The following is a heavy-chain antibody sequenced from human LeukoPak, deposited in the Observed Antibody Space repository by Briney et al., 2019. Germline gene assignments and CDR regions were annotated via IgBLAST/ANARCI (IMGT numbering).Heavy chain of an antibody. D-gene: IGHD3-22*01. V-gene: IGHV3-23*01. CDR1: GFTFSGHA. CDR2: ISGGGGSV. J-gene: IGHJ4*02. Sequence: GSLRLSCTASGFTFSGHAMNWVRQAPGKGLEWVSGISGGGGSVYYADSVKGRFIISRDYSRNTLYLQMNSLRAEDTAVYFCAKDIGRINAIVVAPGRGIDYWGQGTLVTVSS. CDR3: AKDIGRINAIVVAPGRGIDY.